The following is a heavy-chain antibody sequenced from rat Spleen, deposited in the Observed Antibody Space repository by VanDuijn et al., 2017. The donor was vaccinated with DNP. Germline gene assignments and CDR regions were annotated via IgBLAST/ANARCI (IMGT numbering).Heavy chain of an antibody. CDR2: ITSSGGST. CDR1: GFTFNNYW. V-gene: IGHV5-31*01. J-gene: IGHJ2*01. CDR3: AKDAFDY. Sequence: EVQLVESGGDLVQPGRSLKLSCVASGFTFNNYWMTWIRQVPGKGLEWVASITSSGGSTYYPDSVKGRFTISRDNAKNTLYLQMNSLRSEDTATYYCAKDAFDYWGQGVMVIVSS.